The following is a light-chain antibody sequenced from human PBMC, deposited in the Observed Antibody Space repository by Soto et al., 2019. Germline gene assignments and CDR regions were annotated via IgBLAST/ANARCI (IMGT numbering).Light chain of an antibody. J-gene: IGLJ2*01. CDR1: SGSIASNY. V-gene: IGLV6-57*02. CDR2: EDN. CDR3: QSYDSSNVV. Sequence: NFMLTQPLSVSESPGKTVTISCTGSSGSIASNYVQWYQQRPGSAPTTVIYEDNQRPSGVPDRFSGSIDSSSNSASLTISGLKTEDEADYYCQSYDSSNVVFGGGTKVTVL.